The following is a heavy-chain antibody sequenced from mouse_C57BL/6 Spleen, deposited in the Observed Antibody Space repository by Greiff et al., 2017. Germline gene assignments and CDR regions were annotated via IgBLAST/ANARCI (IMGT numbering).Heavy chain of an antibody. CDR3: ALYYDYDGRLYYYAMDY. D-gene: IGHD2-4*01. V-gene: IGHV1-61*01. J-gene: IGHJ4*01. CDR1: GYTFTSYW. Sequence: VQLQQPGAELVRPGSSVKLSCKASGYTFTSYWLDLVKQRPGQGLEWIGNIYPSDSETHYNQKFKDKATLTVDKSSSTAYMQLSSLTSEDSAVYYCALYYDYDGRLYYYAMDYWGQGTSVTVSS. CDR2: IYPSDSET.